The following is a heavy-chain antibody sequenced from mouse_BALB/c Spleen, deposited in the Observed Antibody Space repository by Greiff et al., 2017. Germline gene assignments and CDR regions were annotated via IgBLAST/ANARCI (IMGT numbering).Heavy chain of an antibody. CDR2: IWAGGST. CDR1: GFSLTSYG. D-gene: IGHD1-1*01. J-gene: IGHJ3*01. V-gene: IGHV2-9*02. Sequence: VQRVESGPGLVAPSQSLSITCTVSGFSLTSYGVHWVRQPPGKGLEWLGVIWAGGSTNYNSALMSRLSISKDNSKSQVFLKMNSLQTDDTAMYYCARASYYGSSLFAYWGQGTLVTVSA. CDR3: ARASYYGSSLFAY.